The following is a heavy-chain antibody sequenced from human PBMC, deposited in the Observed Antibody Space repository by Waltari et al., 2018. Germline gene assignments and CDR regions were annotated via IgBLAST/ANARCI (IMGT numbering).Heavy chain of an antibody. Sequence: EVQLLESGGGLVQPGGSLRLSCAASGFTLSSYVMSWVRQAPGKGLEWVSGISGSGGITYYADSVKGRFTISRDDSKNTLYLQVNSLRAEDTAVYYCAKDGSHRPFDYWGQGTLVTVSS. D-gene: IGHD6-6*01. CDR3: AKDGSHRPFDY. J-gene: IGHJ4*02. CDR1: GFTLSSYV. V-gene: IGHV3-23*01. CDR2: ISGSGGIT.